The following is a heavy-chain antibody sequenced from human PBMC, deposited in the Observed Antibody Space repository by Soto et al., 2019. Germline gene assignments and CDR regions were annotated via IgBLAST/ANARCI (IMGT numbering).Heavy chain of an antibody. CDR2: INAGNGNT. D-gene: IGHD3-3*01. J-gene: IGHJ6*02. Sequence: ASVKVSCKASGYTFTSYAMHWVRQAPGQRLEWMGWINAGNGNTKYSQKFQGRVTITRDTSASTAYMELSSLRSEDTAVYYCARVLALRFSEWSHAPYYYGMDVWGQGTTVTVSS. CDR3: ARVLALRFSEWSHAPYYYGMDV. CDR1: GYTFTSYA. V-gene: IGHV1-3*01.